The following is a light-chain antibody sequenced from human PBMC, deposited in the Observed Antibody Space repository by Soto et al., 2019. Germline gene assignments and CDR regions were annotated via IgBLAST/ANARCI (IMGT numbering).Light chain of an antibody. CDR3: QQYYSTPWT. J-gene: IGKJ1*01. CDR1: QSVLYSSNNKNY. CDR2: WAS. V-gene: IGKV4-1*01. Sequence: IVMIHSPESLAVSLGERATINCKCSQSVLYSSNNKNYLAWYQQKPGQPPKLLIYWASTRESGVPDRFSGSRSGTDFTLTISSLQAEDVAVYYCQQYYSTPWTFGQGTKVDI.